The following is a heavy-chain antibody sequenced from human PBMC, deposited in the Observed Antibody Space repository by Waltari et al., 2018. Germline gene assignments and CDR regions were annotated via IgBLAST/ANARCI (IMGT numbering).Heavy chain of an antibody. CDR3: ARDRRIVYYDSSGYYYVTGDAFDI. J-gene: IGHJ3*02. Sequence: QVQLQESGPGLVKPSETLSLTCAVSGYSISSGYYWGWIRQPPGKGLEWLGSIYHSGSTYYNPSLKSRVTISVDTSKNQFSLKLSSVTAADTAVYYCARDRRIVYYDSSGYYYVTGDAFDIWGQGTMVTVSS. V-gene: IGHV4-38-2*02. CDR2: IYHSGST. CDR1: GYSISSGYY. D-gene: IGHD3-22*01.